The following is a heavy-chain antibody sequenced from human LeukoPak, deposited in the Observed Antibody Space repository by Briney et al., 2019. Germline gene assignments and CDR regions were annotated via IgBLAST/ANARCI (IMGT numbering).Heavy chain of an antibody. CDR1: GYTFTSYH. CDR2: INPSGGGT. J-gene: IGHJ5*02. V-gene: IGHV1-46*01. CDR3: ARQTVNRFDP. Sequence: ASVKVSCKASGYTFTSYHIHWVRQAPGQGLEWMGIINPSGGGTRYAQKFQGRVTMTRDTSTSIFYMELSSLRSEDTAVYYCARQTVNRFDPWGQGTLVTVSS.